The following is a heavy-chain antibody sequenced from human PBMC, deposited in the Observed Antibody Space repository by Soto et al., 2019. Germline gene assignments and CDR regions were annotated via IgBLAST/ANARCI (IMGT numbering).Heavy chain of an antibody. D-gene: IGHD6-6*01. Sequence: QVTLKESGPVLVKPTETLTLTCTVSGFSLSNAIMGVSWIRQPPGKALDWLAHIFSNDEKFYSTSLKSRLTISKDTSKSQVVLTMTNMDPVDTATYYCARLKEPGGNIPARPLFDYWGQGTLVTVSS. J-gene: IGHJ4*02. CDR2: IFSNDEK. V-gene: IGHV2-26*01. CDR1: GFSLSNAIMG. CDR3: ARLKEPGGNIPARPLFDY.